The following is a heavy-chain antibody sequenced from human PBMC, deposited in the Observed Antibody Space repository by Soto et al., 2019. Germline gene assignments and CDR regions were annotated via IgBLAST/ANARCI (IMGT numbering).Heavy chain of an antibody. CDR3: AKVTKRAAAGRYEYYKYGMDV. J-gene: IGHJ6*02. D-gene: IGHD6-13*01. V-gene: IGHV3-23*01. Sequence: PGGSLRLSCAASGFPFINFAMSWVRQSPGKGLEWVSAISGTGSRTWYADSVRGRFTVSRDNSKNTLYLQMNSLRDEDTAVYYCAKVTKRAAAGRYEYYKYGMDVWGQGTTVTVSS. CDR1: GFPFINFA. CDR2: ISGTGSRT.